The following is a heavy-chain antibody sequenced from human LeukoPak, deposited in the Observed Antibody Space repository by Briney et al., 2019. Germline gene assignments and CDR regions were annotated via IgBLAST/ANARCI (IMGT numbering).Heavy chain of an antibody. V-gene: IGHV1-8*02. J-gene: IGHJ3*02. CDR1: GYTFTSCD. D-gene: IGHD6-13*01. Sequence: ASVKVSXKASGYTFTSCDINWVRQATGQGLQWMGWMNPNSGDTGYAQNFQGRISITRNTSISTAYTELSGLRSEDTAVYYCARDMRGAAAADDAFDIWGQGTMVTVSS. CDR2: MNPNSGDT. CDR3: ARDMRGAAAADDAFDI.